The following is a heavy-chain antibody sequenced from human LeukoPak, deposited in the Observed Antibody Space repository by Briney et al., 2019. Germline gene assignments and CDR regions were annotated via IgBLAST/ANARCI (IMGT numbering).Heavy chain of an antibody. J-gene: IGHJ4*02. D-gene: IGHD2-2*01. Sequence: GASVKVSCKASGYTFTGYYMHWVRQAPGQGLEWMRWINPNSGGTNYAQKFQGRVTMTRDTSISTAYMELSRLRSDDTAVYYCARGRDIVVVPAAFDYWGQGTLVTVSS. CDR3: ARGRDIVVVPAAFDY. CDR1: GYTFTGYY. CDR2: INPNSGGT. V-gene: IGHV1-2*02.